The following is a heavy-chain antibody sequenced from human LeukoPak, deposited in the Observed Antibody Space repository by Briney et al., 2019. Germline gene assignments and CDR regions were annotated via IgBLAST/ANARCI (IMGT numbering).Heavy chain of an antibody. CDR2: IYYTGTT. CDR1: GASVSTHY. V-gene: IGHV4-59*02. D-gene: IGHD3-3*01. CDR3: ARENYDFWSGYSSDNSYYLDV. Sequence: SETLSLTCTVSGASVSTHYWTWVRQPPGKGLEWIGYIYYTGTTNYNPSLQSRLTISVDTSQNQFSLRLSSVTAADTAVYYCARENYDFWSGYSSDNSYYLDVWGKGTTVIVSS. J-gene: IGHJ6*03.